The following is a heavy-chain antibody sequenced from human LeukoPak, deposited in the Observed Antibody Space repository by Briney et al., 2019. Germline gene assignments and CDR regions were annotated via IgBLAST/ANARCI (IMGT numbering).Heavy chain of an antibody. J-gene: IGHJ3*02. CDR3: ARQETSSYNGAFDI. CDR2: IGDGT. CDR1: GFTFSSYA. V-gene: IGHV3-23*01. Sequence: GGSLRLSCAASGFTFSSYAMSWVRQAPGKGLKWVSTIGDGTYYADSVKGRFTISRDNSKNTLYLQMNSLRAEDTAVYYCARQETSSYNGAFDIWDQGTMVTVSS. D-gene: IGHD1-26*01.